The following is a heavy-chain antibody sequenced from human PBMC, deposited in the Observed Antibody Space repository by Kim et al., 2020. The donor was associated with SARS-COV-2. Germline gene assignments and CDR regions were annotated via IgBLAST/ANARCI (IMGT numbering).Heavy chain of an antibody. CDR3: ATDSSGWPGFDY. J-gene: IGHJ4*02. D-gene: IGHD6-19*01. V-gene: IGHV3-48*03. Sequence: GGSLRLSCAASGFTFSSYEMNWVRQAPGKGLEWVSYISSSGSTIYYADSVKGRFTISRDNAKNSLYLQMNSLRAEDTAVYYCATDSSGWPGFDYWGQGTLVTVSS. CDR1: GFTFSSYE. CDR2: ISSSGSTI.